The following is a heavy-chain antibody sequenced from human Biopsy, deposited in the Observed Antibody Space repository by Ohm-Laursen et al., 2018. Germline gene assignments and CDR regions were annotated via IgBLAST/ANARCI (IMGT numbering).Heavy chain of an antibody. CDR2: IYYSGST. J-gene: IGHJ3*02. V-gene: IGHV4-59*12. Sequence: PSQTLSLTCSVSGGSISSYYWNWIRQPPGKGLEWVGYIYYSGSTNYNPSLKSRVTISVDTSKNQFSLNLRSVTAADTAVYYCARGTGRYYVYGAFDIWGQGTVVTVSS. D-gene: IGHD1-26*01. CDR3: ARGTGRYYVYGAFDI. CDR1: GGSISSYY.